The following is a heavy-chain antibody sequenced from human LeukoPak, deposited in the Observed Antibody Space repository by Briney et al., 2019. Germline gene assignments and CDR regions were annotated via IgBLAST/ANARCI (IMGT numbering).Heavy chain of an antibody. J-gene: IGHJ4*02. CDR1: GGSISSSNW. CDR2: IYHSGST. V-gene: IGHV4-4*02. D-gene: IGHD3-10*01. Sequence: PSETLSLTCAVSGGSISSSNWWSWVRQPPGKGLEWIGEIYHSGSTNYNPSLKSRVTISVDKSKNQFSLKLSSVTAADTAVYYCAREKAGQAVRGVIGIQKRELFDYWGQGTLVTVSS. CDR3: AREKAGQAVRGVIGIQKRELFDY.